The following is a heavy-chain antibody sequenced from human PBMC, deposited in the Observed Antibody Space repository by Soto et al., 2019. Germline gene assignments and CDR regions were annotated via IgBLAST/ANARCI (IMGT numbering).Heavy chain of an antibody. CDR3: ARGGPQYYDFWSGYYPVRWFDP. CDR2: IYYSGST. J-gene: IGHJ5*02. V-gene: IGHV4-59*01. D-gene: IGHD3-3*01. Sequence: SETLSLTCTVSGGSISSYYWSWIRQPPGKGLEWIGYIYYSGSTNYNPSLKSRVTISVDTSKNQFSLKLSSVTAADTAVYYCARGGPQYYDFWSGYYPVRWFDPWSQGTLVTVSS. CDR1: GGSISSYY.